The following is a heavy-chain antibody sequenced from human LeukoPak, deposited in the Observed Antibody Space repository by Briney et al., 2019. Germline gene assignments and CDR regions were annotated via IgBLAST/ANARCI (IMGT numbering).Heavy chain of an antibody. V-gene: IGHV3-53*01. J-gene: IGHJ5*01. CDR1: GFTVSGNY. CDR3: AKDEVTSGGGLAS. Sequence: PGGSLRLSCAASGFTVSGNYITWVRQAPGKGLEWVSAMYTGGTTYYADSVTGRFTVSRDTSRNTLFLHMDSLRAEDTAVYYCAKDEVTSGGGLASWGQGTLVIVSS. D-gene: IGHD2-21*02. CDR2: MYTGGTT.